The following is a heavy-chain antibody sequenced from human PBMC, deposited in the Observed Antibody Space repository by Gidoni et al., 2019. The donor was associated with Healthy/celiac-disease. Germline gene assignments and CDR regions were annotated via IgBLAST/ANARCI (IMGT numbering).Heavy chain of an antibody. CDR2: IYYSGST. CDR3: ARDRDGYNFDYFDY. CDR1: GVSISSYY. V-gene: IGHV4-59*01. Sequence: QLQLQDSGPGLVKPSETLSLTCTVSGVSISSYYWSWIRQPPGKGLEWIGYIYYSGSTNYNPSLKSRVTISVDTSKNQFSLKLSSVTAADTAVYYCARDRDGYNFDYFDYWGQGTLVTVSS. D-gene: IGHD5-12*01. J-gene: IGHJ4*02.